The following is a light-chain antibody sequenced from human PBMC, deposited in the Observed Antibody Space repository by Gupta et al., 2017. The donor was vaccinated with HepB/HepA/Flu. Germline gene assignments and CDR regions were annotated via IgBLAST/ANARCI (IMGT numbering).Light chain of an antibody. CDR3: QQRSQWPPIT. V-gene: IGKV3-11*01. J-gene: IGKJ5*01. CDR1: QSVNSN. CDR2: YAS. Sequence: EIVLTQSPATLSLSPGERATLSCRASQSVNSNLAWYQQKPGQAPRLLIYYASNRATGIPARFSGSGSGTDFTLTISSLEPEDSAIYYCQQRSQWPPITFGQGTRLEIK.